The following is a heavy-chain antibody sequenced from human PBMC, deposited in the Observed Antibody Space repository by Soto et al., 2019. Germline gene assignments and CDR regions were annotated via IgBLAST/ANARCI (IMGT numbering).Heavy chain of an antibody. Sequence: EVQLLESGGGLVQPGGSLRLSCAASGFTFSSYAMSWVRQAPGKGLEWVSAISGRGGSTYYADSVKGRFTISRDNSKNTLYLQMNSLRAEDTGVYYCAKDRVNLPYDSSGYYLPYFGYWGQGTLVTGSS. CDR1: GFTFSSYA. D-gene: IGHD3-22*01. CDR3: AKDRVNLPYDSSGYYLPYFGY. V-gene: IGHV3-23*01. J-gene: IGHJ4*02. CDR2: ISGRGGST.